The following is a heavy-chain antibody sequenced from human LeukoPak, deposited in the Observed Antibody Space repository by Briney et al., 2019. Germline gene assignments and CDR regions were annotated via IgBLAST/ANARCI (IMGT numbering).Heavy chain of an antibody. D-gene: IGHD5-12*01. CDR1: GFTFSSYA. CDR3: AKSYNGYESKPDY. V-gene: IGHV3-30*04. Sequence: GGSLRLSCAATGFTFSSYAMHWVRQAPGKGLEWVAVISYDGSNKYYADSVKGRFTISRDNSKNTLYLQMNNLRAEDTAVYYCAKSYNGYESKPDYWGQGTLVTVSS. J-gene: IGHJ4*02. CDR2: ISYDGSNK.